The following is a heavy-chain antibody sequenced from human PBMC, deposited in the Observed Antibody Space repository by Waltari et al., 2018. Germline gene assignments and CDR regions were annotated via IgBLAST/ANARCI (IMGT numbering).Heavy chain of an antibody. CDR3: AKSIAARLSFYYYGMDV. Sequence: QVQLVQSGAEVKKPGSSVKVSCKASGGTFSSYAISWVRQAPGQGLEWMGGIIPSFGTANYAQKFQGRVTITADESTSTAYMELSSLRSEDTAVYYCAKSIAARLSFYYYGMDVWGQGTTVTVSS. V-gene: IGHV1-69*01. CDR2: IIPSFGTA. CDR1: GGTFSSYA. J-gene: IGHJ6*02. D-gene: IGHD6-6*01.